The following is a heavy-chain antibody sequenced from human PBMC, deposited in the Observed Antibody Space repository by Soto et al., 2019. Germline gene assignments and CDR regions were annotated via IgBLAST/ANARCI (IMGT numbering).Heavy chain of an antibody. CDR3: ARLSFDWLPHRAGVDYYYYGMDV. CDR1: GGTFSSYA. V-gene: IGHV1-69*01. CDR2: IIPIFGTA. D-gene: IGHD3-9*01. J-gene: IGHJ6*02. Sequence: QVQLVQSGAEVKKPGSSVKVSCKASGGTFSSYAISWVRQAPGQGLEWMGGIIPIFGTANYAQKFQGRVTITADESTSTAYMELSSLRSEDTAVYYCARLSFDWLPHRAGVDYYYYGMDVWGQGTTVTVSS.